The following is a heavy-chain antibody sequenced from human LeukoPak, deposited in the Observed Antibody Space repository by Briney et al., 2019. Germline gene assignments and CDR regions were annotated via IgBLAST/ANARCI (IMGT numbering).Heavy chain of an antibody. CDR1: GFTFSSYW. Sequence: GGSLRLSCVASGFTFSSYWMSWVRQAPGKGLEWVANIKQDGSEKYYVDSVKGRFTISRDNAKNSLYLQMNSLRAEDTAVYYCARDVLWFMWGQGTTVTVSS. J-gene: IGHJ6*02. CDR3: ARDVLWFM. CDR2: IKQDGSEK. D-gene: IGHD3-10*01. V-gene: IGHV3-7*01.